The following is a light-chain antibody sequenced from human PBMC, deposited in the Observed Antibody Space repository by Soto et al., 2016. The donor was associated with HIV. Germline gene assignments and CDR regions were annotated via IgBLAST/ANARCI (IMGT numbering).Light chain of an antibody. Sequence: SYELTQPPSVSVAPGKTARISCGGNNIGIKTVHWYQQKPGQAPVLVVYDDSGRPSGIPERFSGSNSGNTATLTISRVEAGDEADYYCQVWDTNSGDVVFGGRGQADRP. CDR1: NIGIKT. CDR2: DDS. CDR3: QVWDTNSGDVV. J-gene: IGLJ2*01. V-gene: IGLV3-21*03.